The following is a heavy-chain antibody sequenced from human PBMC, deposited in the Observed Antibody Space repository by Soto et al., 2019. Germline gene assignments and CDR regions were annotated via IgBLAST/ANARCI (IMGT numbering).Heavy chain of an antibody. CDR1: GFTLSDHY. D-gene: IGHD6-19*01. CDR3: ARDRYDSGWYLDS. V-gene: IGHV3-72*01. Sequence: EVQLVESGGGLVQPGGSLRLSCAASGFTLSDHYMDWVRQAPGKGLEWVGRTGSKANSYTTEYAASVKGRFTISRDDSKHALYLQMNSLKTEDTAVYYCARDRYDSGWYLDSWGQGTLVTVSS. CDR2: TGSKANSYTT. J-gene: IGHJ4*02.